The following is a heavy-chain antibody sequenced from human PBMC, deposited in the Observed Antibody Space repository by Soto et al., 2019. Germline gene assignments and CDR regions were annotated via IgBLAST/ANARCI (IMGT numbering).Heavy chain of an antibody. V-gene: IGHV4-31*03. CDR1: GGSISSGGYY. CDR3: ARVNRSRANGSGSYYTHFDY. D-gene: IGHD3-10*01. CDR2: IYYSGST. J-gene: IGHJ4*02. Sequence: QVQLQESGPGLVKPSQTLSLTCTVSGGSISSGGYYWSWIRQHPGKGLEWIGYIYYSGSTYYNPSLKGRVTISVDTSKNQFSLKLSSVTAADTAVYYCARVNRSRANGSGSYYTHFDYWGQGTLVTVSS.